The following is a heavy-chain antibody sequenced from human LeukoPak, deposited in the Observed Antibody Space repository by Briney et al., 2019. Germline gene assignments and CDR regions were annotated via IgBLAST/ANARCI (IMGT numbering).Heavy chain of an antibody. J-gene: IGHJ4*02. CDR1: GFTFSSYA. V-gene: IGHV3-30-3*01. CDR2: ISYDGSNK. Sequence: PGGSLRLSCTASGFTFSSYAMHWVRQAPGKGLEWVAVISYDGSNKYYADSVKGRFTISRDNSKNTLYLQMNSLRAEDTAVYYCARDQSVFDYWGQGTLVTVSS. CDR3: ARDQSVFDY.